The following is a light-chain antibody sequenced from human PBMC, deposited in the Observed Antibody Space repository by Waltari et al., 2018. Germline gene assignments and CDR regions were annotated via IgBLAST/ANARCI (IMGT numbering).Light chain of an antibody. CDR1: SSNIGSNH. CDR2: SNN. Sequence: QSVLTPPPSASGPPGQRVTIPCSGSSSNIGSNHGHWSQQLPGTAPTLLIYSNNQRPSGVPDRFSGSKSGTSASLAISGLQSEDEADYYCAAWDDSLNGHVVFGGGTKLTVL. V-gene: IGLV1-44*01. J-gene: IGLJ2*01. CDR3: AAWDDSLNGHVV.